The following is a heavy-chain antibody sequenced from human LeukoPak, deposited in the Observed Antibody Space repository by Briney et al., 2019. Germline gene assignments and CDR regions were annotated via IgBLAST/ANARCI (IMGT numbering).Heavy chain of an antibody. Sequence: ASVKVSCKASGYTFTDDYIHWVRQAPGQGLEWMGWVNVNSGGTNYAQKFYARVTMTRDTSISTAYMELSRLRSDDTAVFYCARSPHILTGENFDFWGQGTLVTVSS. J-gene: IGHJ4*02. CDR1: GYTFTDDY. V-gene: IGHV1-2*02. CDR3: ARSPHILTGENFDF. CDR2: VNVNSGGT. D-gene: IGHD3-9*01.